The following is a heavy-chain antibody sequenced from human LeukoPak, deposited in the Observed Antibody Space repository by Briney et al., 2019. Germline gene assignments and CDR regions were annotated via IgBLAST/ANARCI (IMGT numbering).Heavy chain of an antibody. CDR2: IYYSGST. D-gene: IGHD6-13*01. J-gene: IGHJ4*02. V-gene: IGHV4-59*01. CDR1: GGSISSYY. Sequence: PSETLSLTCTVSGGSISSYYWSWIRQPPGKGLEWIGYIYYSGSTNYNPSHKSRVTISVDTSKNQFSLKLSSVTAADTAVYYCARSQYSSSWPYWGQGTLVTVSS. CDR3: ARSQYSSSWPY.